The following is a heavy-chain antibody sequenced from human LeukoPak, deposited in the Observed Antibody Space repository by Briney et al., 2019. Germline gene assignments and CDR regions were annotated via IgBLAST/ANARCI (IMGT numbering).Heavy chain of an antibody. CDR3: ARSPGLALNWYFDL. Sequence: ASVKVSCKASEYTFTSYDINWVRQAPGQGLEWMGGIIPIFGTANYAQKFQGRVTITTDESTSTAYMELSSLRSEDTAVYYCARSPGLALNWYFDLWGRGTLVTVSS. D-gene: IGHD2-15*01. V-gene: IGHV1-69*05. J-gene: IGHJ2*01. CDR1: EYTFTSYD. CDR2: IIPIFGTA.